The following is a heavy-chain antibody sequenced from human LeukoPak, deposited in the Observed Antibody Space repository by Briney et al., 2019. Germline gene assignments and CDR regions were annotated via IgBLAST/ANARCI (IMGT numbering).Heavy chain of an antibody. D-gene: IGHD6-13*01. J-gene: IGHJ4*02. CDR1: GFPFNAYW. V-gene: IGHV3-7*03. CDR3: ARSLPYGTTWYGRSDF. Sequence: GSLRLSCAASGFPFNAYWMTWVRQAPGEGLEWVANIRQDGDTKYYVDSVKGRFTISRDNAMNSLYLQMNSLRAEDTAIYYCARSLPYGTTWYGRSDFWGQGTLVTVSS. CDR2: IRQDGDTK.